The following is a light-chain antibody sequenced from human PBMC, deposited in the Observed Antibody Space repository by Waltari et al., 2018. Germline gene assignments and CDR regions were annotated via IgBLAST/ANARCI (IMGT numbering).Light chain of an antibody. J-gene: IGLJ3*02. CDR2: DVS. V-gene: IGLV2-14*03. CDR1: SSDVGGYNY. CDR3: SSYTDSSPWV. Sequence: QSALTQPASVSGSPGQSITISCTGTSSDVGGYNYVSWYQQHPGKAPKLIIYDVSNRPSGFSNRFSGSKSGNTASLTISGLQSDDEANYYCSSYTDSSPWVFGGGTKLTVL.